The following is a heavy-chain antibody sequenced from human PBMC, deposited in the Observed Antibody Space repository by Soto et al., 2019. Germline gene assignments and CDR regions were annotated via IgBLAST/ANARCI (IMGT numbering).Heavy chain of an antibody. V-gene: IGHV3-74*01. D-gene: IGHD2-21*02. CDR2: INTDGSAT. Sequence: GGSLRLSCAASGFTFSSHWMHWVRQAPGKGLVWVSRINTDGSATNYADYAKGRFTVSRDNAKNTLYRQMNSLRAEDTAVYYCAGSLLWPLDLNYWGQGTLVTVSS. J-gene: IGHJ4*02. CDR1: GFTFSSHW. CDR3: AGSLLWPLDLNY.